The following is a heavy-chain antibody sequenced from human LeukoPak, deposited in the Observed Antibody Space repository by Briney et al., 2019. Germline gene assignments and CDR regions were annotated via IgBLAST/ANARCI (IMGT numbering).Heavy chain of an antibody. CDR3: ATSGWNFDY. V-gene: IGHV3-30*03. CDR1: GFTFGSYA. J-gene: IGHJ4*02. D-gene: IGHD6-19*01. Sequence: GALRLSCAASGFTFGSYAMSWVRQAPGKGLEWVAVISYDGSNKYYADSVKGRFTISRDNSKNTLYLQMNSLRAEDTAVYYCATSGWNFDYWGQGTLVTVSS. CDR2: ISYDGSNK.